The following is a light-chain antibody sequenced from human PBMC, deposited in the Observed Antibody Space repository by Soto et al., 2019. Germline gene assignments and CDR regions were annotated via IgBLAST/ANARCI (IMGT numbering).Light chain of an antibody. V-gene: IGLV2-8*01. Sequence: QSVLTQPPSASGSPGQSVTISCTGTSSDVGGYNYVSWYQQHPGKAPKLLIYGVRERPSGVPDRFPGSKSGNTASLTVSWLQGEDEADYYCSSYAGSNNYVFGTGTKVTVL. CDR3: SSYAGSNNYV. CDR2: GVR. J-gene: IGLJ1*01. CDR1: SSDVGGYNY.